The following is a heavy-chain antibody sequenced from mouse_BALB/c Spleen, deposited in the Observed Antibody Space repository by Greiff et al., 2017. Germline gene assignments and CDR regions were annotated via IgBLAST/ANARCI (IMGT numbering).Heavy chain of an antibody. V-gene: IGHV3-2*02. Sequence: EVKLQESGPGLVKPSQSLSLTCTVTGYSITSDYAWNWIRQFPGNKLEWMGYISYSGSTSYNPSLKSRISITRDTSKNQFFLQLNSVTTEDTATYYCARYYRYDAFAYWGQGTLVTVSA. CDR3: ARYYRYDAFAY. D-gene: IGHD2-14*01. CDR1: GYSITSDYA. CDR2: ISYSGST. J-gene: IGHJ3*01.